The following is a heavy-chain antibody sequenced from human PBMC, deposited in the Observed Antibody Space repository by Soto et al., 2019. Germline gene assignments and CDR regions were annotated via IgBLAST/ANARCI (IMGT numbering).Heavy chain of an antibody. CDR2: ISGSGGST. V-gene: IGHV3-23*01. D-gene: IGHD6-13*01. J-gene: IGHJ4*02. Sequence: GGSLRLSCAASGFTFSSYAMSWVRQAPGKGLEWVSAISGSGGSTYYADSVKGRFTTSRDNSKNTLYLQMNSLRAEDTAVYYCAKDPSSSPSFDYWGQGTLVTVSS. CDR3: AKDPSSSPSFDY. CDR1: GFTFSSYA.